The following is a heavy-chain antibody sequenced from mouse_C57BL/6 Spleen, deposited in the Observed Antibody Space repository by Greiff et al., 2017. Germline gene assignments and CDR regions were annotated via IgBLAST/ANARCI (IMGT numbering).Heavy chain of an antibody. Sequence: QVPLQQSDAELVKPGASVKISCKVSGYTFTDPTIHWMKQRPEQGLEWIGYIYPRDGSTKYNEKFKGKATLTADKSSSTAYMQLNSLTSEDSAVYFWARRYYYGVDFDVWGTGTTVTVSS. CDR3: ARRYYYGVDFDV. D-gene: IGHD1-1*01. V-gene: IGHV1-78*01. CDR2: IYPRDGST. CDR1: GYTFTDPT. J-gene: IGHJ1*03.